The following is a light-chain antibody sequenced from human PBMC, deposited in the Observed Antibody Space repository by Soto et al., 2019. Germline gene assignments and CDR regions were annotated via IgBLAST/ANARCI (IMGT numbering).Light chain of an antibody. CDR3: SSYASSISVV. Sequence: QSALTQPASVSGSPGQSITISCTGTSSDVGGYNYVSWYQQHPGKAPKLIIYEVNYRPSGSSARVSGSKSGTTASLTISGLLAEDEADYYCSSYASSISVVFGGGTKLTVL. CDR2: EVN. J-gene: IGLJ2*01. V-gene: IGLV2-14*03. CDR1: SSDVGGYNY.